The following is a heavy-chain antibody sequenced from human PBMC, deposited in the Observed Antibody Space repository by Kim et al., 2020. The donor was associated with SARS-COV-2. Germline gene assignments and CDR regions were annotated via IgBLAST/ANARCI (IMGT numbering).Heavy chain of an antibody. Sequence: GGSLRLSCAASGFPFSTYGMHWVRQAPGKGLEWVAVIWYDGSNKYYADSVKGRFTISRDNSKNTLYLQMNSLRTEDTALYYCARASGPFDYWGQGTLVTVSS. CDR3: ARASGPFDY. CDR1: GFPFSTYG. J-gene: IGHJ4*02. V-gene: IGHV3-33*01. CDR2: IWYDGSNK.